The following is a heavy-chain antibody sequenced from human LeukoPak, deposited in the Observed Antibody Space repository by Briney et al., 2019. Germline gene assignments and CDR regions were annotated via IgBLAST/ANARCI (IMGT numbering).Heavy chain of an antibody. D-gene: IGHD6-13*01. CDR1: GYTFTSYY. V-gene: IGHV1-46*01. Sequence: ASVKVSCKASGYTFTSYYMHWVRQAPGQGLEWMGIINPSGGSTSYAQKFQGRVTMTRDTSTSTAYMELSSLRSEDTAVYYCARASSSWKVFDYWGQGTLVTVSS. CDR2: INPSGGST. CDR3: ARASSSWKVFDY. J-gene: IGHJ4*02.